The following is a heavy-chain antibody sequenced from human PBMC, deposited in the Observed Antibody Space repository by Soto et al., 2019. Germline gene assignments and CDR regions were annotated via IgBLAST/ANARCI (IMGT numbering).Heavy chain of an antibody. Sequence: QVQLVQSGAEVKKPGSSVKVSCKASGGSFSNYAISWVRQAPGQGLEWMGGITPIFGTANYAQRFQGRVTITADESTSTAYMGLSSLRSEDTAVYYCARGWSYDILTGYSSWGQGTLVTVSS. V-gene: IGHV1-69*01. CDR1: GGSFSNYA. CDR3: ARGWSYDILTGYSS. J-gene: IGHJ5*02. CDR2: ITPIFGTA. D-gene: IGHD3-9*01.